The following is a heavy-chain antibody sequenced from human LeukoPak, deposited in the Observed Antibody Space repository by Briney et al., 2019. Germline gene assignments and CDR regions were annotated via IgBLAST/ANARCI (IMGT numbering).Heavy chain of an antibody. CDR1: GYTFTGYY. CDR2: INPNSGGT. V-gene: IGHV1-2*02. Sequence: ASVKVSCKASGYTFTGYYMHWVRQAPGQGLEWMGWINPNSGGTNYAQKFQGRVTMTRDTSISTAYMELSRLRSDDTAVYYCARDYAGYCSGGSCSNWFDPWGQGTLVTVSS. CDR3: ARDYAGYCSGGSCSNWFDP. J-gene: IGHJ5*02. D-gene: IGHD2-15*01.